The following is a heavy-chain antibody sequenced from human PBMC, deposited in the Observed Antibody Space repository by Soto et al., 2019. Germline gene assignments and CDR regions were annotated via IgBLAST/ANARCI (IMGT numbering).Heavy chain of an antibody. CDR2: TYYRSKWYS. Sequence: SQTLSLPCAISGDIVSSINAAWNWIRLSPSRGLEWLGRTYYRSKWYSDYPVSVRGRITINADTSKNQFSLQLNSVTPEDTAVYYCARGVQQLNWFDPWGQGTLVTVSS. CDR1: GDIVSSINAA. CDR3: ARGVQQLNWFDP. J-gene: IGHJ5*01. D-gene: IGHD6-13*01. V-gene: IGHV6-1*01.